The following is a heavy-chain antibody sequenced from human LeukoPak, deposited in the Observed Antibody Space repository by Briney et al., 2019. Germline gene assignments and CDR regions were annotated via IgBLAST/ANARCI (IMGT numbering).Heavy chain of an antibody. Sequence: GGSLRLSCAASGFTFSDYYMSWLRQAPGKGLEWVSYIYSGSTTINYADSVKGRFTISRDNAKDSLYLQMNSLRVEDTAVYYCASASSHRIAAGGDYWGQGTLVTVSS. CDR1: GFTFSDYY. D-gene: IGHD6-13*01. J-gene: IGHJ4*02. CDR3: ASASSHRIAAGGDY. CDR2: IYSGSTTI. V-gene: IGHV3-11*04.